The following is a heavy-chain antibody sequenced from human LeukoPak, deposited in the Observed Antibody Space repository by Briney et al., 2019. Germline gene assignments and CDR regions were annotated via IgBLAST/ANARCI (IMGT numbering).Heavy chain of an antibody. CDR2: ICHSGST. CDR1: GGSISSGGYS. V-gene: IGHV4-30-2*01. Sequence: SETLSLTCAVSGGSISSGGYSWSWIRQPPGKGLEWIGYICHSGSTYYNPSLKSRVTISVDTSKNQFSLRLSSVTAADTAVYYCARLNVQTYYFDYWGQGTLVTVSS. CDR3: ARLNVQTYYFDY. J-gene: IGHJ4*02. D-gene: IGHD1-1*01.